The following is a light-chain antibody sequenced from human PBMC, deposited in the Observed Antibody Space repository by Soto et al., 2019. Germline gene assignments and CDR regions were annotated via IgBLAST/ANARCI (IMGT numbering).Light chain of an antibody. CDR2: DVS. CDR3: NSYTSNNTYV. V-gene: IGLV2-14*03. Sequence: QSVLTQPASVSGSPGQAITISCSGTSSDVGAFNYVSWYQQHPGKAPKLMIYDVSNRPSGVSNRFSGSKSGNTASLTISGLRAEDEADYYCNSYTSNNTYVFGLGTNVTVL. J-gene: IGLJ1*01. CDR1: SSDVGAFNY.